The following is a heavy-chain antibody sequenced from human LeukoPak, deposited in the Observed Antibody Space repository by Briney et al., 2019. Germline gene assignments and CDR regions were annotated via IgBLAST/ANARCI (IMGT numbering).Heavy chain of an antibody. Sequence: SSETLSLTCTVSGGSISSSSYYWGWLRQPPGKGLEWIGSIYYSGSTYYNPSLKSRVTISVDTSKNQFSLKLSSVTGADQAVYYCASHHVDEIKILGVVPPFDYWGQGTLVTVSS. J-gene: IGHJ4*02. CDR1: GGSISSSSYY. D-gene: IGHD3-3*01. CDR2: IYYSGST. V-gene: IGHV4-39*07. CDR3: ASHHVDEIKILGVVPPFDY.